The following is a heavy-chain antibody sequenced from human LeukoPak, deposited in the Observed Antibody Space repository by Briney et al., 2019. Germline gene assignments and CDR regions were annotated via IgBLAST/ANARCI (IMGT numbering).Heavy chain of an antibody. CDR1: GYTFTSYG. CDR2: IIPIFGTA. Sequence: ASVKVSCKASGYTFTSYGISWVRQAPGQGLEWMGGIIPIFGTANYAQKLQGRVTMTTDTSTSTAYMELRSLRSDDTAVYYCARAGGYSYGVVYYYYMDVWGKGTTVTVSS. CDR3: ARAGGYSYGVVYYYYMDV. J-gene: IGHJ6*03. D-gene: IGHD5-18*01. V-gene: IGHV1-18*01.